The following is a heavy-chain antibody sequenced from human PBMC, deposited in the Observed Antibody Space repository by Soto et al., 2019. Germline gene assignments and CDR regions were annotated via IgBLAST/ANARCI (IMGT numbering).Heavy chain of an antibody. CDR3: AKEAVSYYGKWDWFDS. CDR1: RFIFSDYA. CDR2: IGGSNTDR. Sequence: VQLLQSGGGLVQPGGSLTLSCAASRFIFSDYAMNWVRQAPGKGLVWVSSIGGSNTDRYYADSVKGRFISSRDNPKNTMDVQTNSLRDHDTAVYYCAKEAVSYYGKWDWFDSWGQGTLVTVSS. J-gene: IGHJ5*01. V-gene: IGHV3-23*01. D-gene: IGHD3-10*01.